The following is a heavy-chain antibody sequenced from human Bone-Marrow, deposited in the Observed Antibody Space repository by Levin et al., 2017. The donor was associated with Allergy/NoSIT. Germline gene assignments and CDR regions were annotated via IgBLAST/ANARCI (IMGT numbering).Heavy chain of an antibody. J-gene: IGHJ2*01. CDR3: ARAGELDYADWFFDL. CDR2: IYSGGAT. Sequence: GGSLRLSCTASGFIVSDNYMNWVRQAPGKGPEWVSMIYSGGATYYVDSVKGRFTISRDSSKNSLYLQMDSLRAEDTALYYCARAGELDYADWFFDLWGRGTLVTVSS. D-gene: IGHD1-26*01. CDR1: GFIVSDNY. V-gene: IGHV3-53*01.